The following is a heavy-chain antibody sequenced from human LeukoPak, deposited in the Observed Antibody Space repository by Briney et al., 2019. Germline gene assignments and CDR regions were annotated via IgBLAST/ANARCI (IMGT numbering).Heavy chain of an antibody. V-gene: IGHV1-3*01. Sequence: ASVKVSCKASGYTFTSYAMHWVRQAPGQRLEWMGWINAGNGNTKYSQKFQGRVTITRDTPASTAYMELSSLRSDDTAVYYCARDPTGARYDSSGYYDYWGQGTLVTVSS. CDR1: GYTFTSYA. J-gene: IGHJ4*02. D-gene: IGHD3-22*01. CDR2: INAGNGNT. CDR3: ARDPTGARYDSSGYYDY.